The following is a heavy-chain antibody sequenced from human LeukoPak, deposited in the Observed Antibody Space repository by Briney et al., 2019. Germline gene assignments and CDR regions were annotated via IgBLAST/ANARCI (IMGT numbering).Heavy chain of an antibody. J-gene: IGHJ2*01. Sequence: PSETLSLTCAVSGYSISSGYYWGWIRQPPGKGLEWIGSVHHSGGIYYNPSLKSRVTISVDTSKNQFSLKLSSMTAADTAVYYCAKTTSYWYFDLWGRATLVTVSS. CDR1: GYSISSGYY. CDR2: VHHSGGI. V-gene: IGHV4-38-2*01. CDR3: AKTTSYWYFDL. D-gene: IGHD2-2*01.